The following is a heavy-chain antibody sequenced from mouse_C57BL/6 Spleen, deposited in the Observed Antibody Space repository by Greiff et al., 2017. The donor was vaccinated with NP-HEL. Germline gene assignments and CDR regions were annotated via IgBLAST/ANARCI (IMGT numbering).Heavy chain of an antibody. CDR2: IHPNSGST. D-gene: IGHD2-2*01. Sequence: VKQRPGQGLEWIGMIHPNSGSTNYNEKFKSKATLTVDKSSSTAYMQLRSLTSEDSAVYYCANMVTVDYWVQGTTLTVSS. CDR3: ANMVTVDY. V-gene: IGHV1-64*01. J-gene: IGHJ2*01.